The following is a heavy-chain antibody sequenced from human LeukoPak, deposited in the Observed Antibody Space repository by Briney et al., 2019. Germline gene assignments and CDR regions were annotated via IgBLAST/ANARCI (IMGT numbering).Heavy chain of an antibody. J-gene: IGHJ5*01. CDR1: GASISSSY. V-gene: IGHV4-59*08. CDR2: IQGSGST. Sequence: SETLSLTCAVSGASISSSYWGWIRQSPGKGLEWIGYIQGSGSTDYNPSLKSRAIISLDRSKNDFSLEMSSVTAADTAVYYCARQNLYNWFDSWGQGALVTVSS. CDR3: ARQNLYNWFDS. D-gene: IGHD2-8*01.